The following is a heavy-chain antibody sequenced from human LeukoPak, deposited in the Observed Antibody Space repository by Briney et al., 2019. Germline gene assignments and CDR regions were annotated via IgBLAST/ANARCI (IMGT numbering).Heavy chain of an antibody. J-gene: IGHJ4*02. D-gene: IGHD6-13*01. V-gene: IGHV4-59*01. CDR3: ARHSSTWYALDY. CDR2: ISYSGST. CDR1: GGSISNYY. Sequence: PSETLSLTCTVSGGSISNYYWSCIRQPPGKGLEWIGYISYSGSTNYNPSLKSRVTMSVDTSKNQFSLKLSSVTAADTAVYYCARHSSTWYALDYWGQGTLVTVSS.